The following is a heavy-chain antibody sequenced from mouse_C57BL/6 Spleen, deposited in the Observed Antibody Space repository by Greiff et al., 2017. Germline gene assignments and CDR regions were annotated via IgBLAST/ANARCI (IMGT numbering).Heavy chain of an antibody. CDR1: GYAFSSSW. J-gene: IGHJ2*01. CDR3: ASYGYDDY. CDR2: IYPGDGDT. D-gene: IGHD2-2*01. V-gene: IGHV1-82*01. Sequence: VKLMESGPELVKPGASVKISCKASGYAFSSSWMNWVKQRPGKGLEWIGRIYPGDGDTNYNGKFKGKATLTADKSSSTAYMQLSSLTSEDSAVYFCASYGYDDYWGQGTTLTVSS.